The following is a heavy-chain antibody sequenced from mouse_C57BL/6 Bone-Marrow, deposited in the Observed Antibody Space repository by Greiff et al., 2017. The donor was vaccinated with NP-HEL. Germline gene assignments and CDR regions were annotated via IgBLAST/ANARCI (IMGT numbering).Heavy chain of an antibody. Sequence: VHLVESGAELARPGASVKLSCKASGYTFTSYGISWVKQRTGQGLEWIGEIYPRSGNTYYNEKFKGKATLTADKSSSTAYMELRSLTSEDSAVYFCARGGQDSMDYWGQGTSVTVSA. D-gene: IGHD3-3*01. J-gene: IGHJ4*01. CDR3: ARGGQDSMDY. V-gene: IGHV1-81*01. CDR1: GYTFTSYG. CDR2: IYPRSGNT.